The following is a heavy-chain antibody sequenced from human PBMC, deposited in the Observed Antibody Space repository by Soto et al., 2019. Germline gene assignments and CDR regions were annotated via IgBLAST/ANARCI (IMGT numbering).Heavy chain of an antibody. V-gene: IGHV1-3*05. J-gene: IGHJ2*01. Sequence: QVQLVQSGAEEKKPGASVKVSCKASGYTFTTYAMHWVRQAPGQRLEWMGWINAGNGNTKYSQKFQGRVTITRDTSASTAYMELSSLRSEDSAVYYCARERSASSGYHGGGYCYFDLWGRGTLVTVSS. CDR3: ARERSASSGYHGGGYCYFDL. CDR2: INAGNGNT. CDR1: GYTFTTYA. D-gene: IGHD3-22*01.